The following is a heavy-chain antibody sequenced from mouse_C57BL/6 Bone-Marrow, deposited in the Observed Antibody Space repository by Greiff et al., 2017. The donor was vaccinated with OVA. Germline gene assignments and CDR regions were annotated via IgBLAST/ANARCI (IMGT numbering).Heavy chain of an antibody. D-gene: IGHD1-1*01. CDR1: GYTFTDYY. CDR2: INPYNGGT. CDR3: ARCIYYYGSSPFYY. Sequence: EVKLQQSGPVLVKPGASVKMSCKASGYTFTDYYMNWVKQSHGKSLEWIGVINPYNGGTSYNQKFKGKATFTVYKSSSTAYMELNSLTSEDSAVYYCARCIYYYGSSPFYYWGQGTTLTVSS. J-gene: IGHJ2*01. V-gene: IGHV1-19*01.